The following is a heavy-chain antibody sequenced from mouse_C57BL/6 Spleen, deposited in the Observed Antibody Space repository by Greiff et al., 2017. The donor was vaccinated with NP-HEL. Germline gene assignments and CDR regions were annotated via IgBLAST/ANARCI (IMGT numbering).Heavy chain of an antibody. CDR3: ARRGDYEAYAMDY. CDR1: GYTFTSYW. CDR2: IDPSDSYT. D-gene: IGHD2-4*01. J-gene: IGHJ4*01. Sequence: QVQLQQPGAELVRPGTSVKLSCKASGYTFTSYWMHWVKQRPGQGLEWIGVIDPSDSYTNYNQKFKGKATLTVDTSSSTSYMQLSSLTSEDSAVYYCARRGDYEAYAMDYWGQGTSVTVSS. V-gene: IGHV1-59*01.